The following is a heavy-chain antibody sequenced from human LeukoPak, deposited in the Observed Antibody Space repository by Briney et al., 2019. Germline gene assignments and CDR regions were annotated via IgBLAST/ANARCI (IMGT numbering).Heavy chain of an antibody. V-gene: IGHV4-59*01. CDR3: AKDSSSWYDYFDY. D-gene: IGHD6-13*01. J-gene: IGHJ4*02. CDR2: IYYSGST. CDR1: GGSISSYY. Sequence: SETLSLTRTVSGGSISSYYWSWIRQPPGKGLEWIGYIYYSGSTNYNPSLKSRVTISVDTSKNQFSLKLSSVTAEDTALYYCAKDSSSWYDYFDYWGQGTLVTVSS.